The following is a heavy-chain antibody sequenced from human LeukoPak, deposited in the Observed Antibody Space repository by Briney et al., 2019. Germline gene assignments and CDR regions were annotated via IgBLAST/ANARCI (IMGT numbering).Heavy chain of an antibody. V-gene: IGHV3-30*03. D-gene: IGHD6-13*01. J-gene: IGHJ4*02. CDR1: GFTFSRYS. Sequence: PGGSLRLSCAASGFTFSRYSMHWVRQAPGKGLEWVAAISYDGSNRYYADSVKGRFTISRDNSKNTLYLQMNSLRTEDTAVYYCVRLTAAGRRTDFDYWGQGTLVTVSS. CDR3: VRLTAAGRRTDFDY. CDR2: ISYDGSNR.